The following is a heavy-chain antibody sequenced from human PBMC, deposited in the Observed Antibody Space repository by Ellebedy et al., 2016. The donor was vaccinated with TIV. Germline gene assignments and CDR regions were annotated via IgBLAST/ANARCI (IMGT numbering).Heavy chain of an antibody. D-gene: IGHD3-10*01. J-gene: IGHJ4*02. CDR1: GGSIGPYY. CDR3: ARGSMVRGIIIPFDY. Sequence: MPGGSLRLSCIVSGGSIGPYYWSWIRQPPGKGLEWIGYIYYSGSTNYNPSLKSRVTISVDTSKTHFSLNLSSVTAADTAVYYCARGSMVRGIIIPFDYWGPGTLVTVSS. CDR2: IYYSGST. V-gene: IGHV4-59*01.